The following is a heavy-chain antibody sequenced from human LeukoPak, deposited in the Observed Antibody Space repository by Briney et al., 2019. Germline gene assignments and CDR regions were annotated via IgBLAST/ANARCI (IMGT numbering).Heavy chain of an antibody. CDR2: ISSSGSTI. CDR1: GGSFSGYY. Sequence: LSLTCAVYGGSFSGYYWSWIRQAPGKGLEWVSYISSSGSTIYYADSVKGRFTISRDNAKNSLYLQMNSLRAEDTAVYYCARVGYYYDSSGYYAYYWGQGTLVTVSS. J-gene: IGHJ4*02. V-gene: IGHV3-11*01. CDR3: ARVGYYYDSSGYYAYY. D-gene: IGHD3-22*01.